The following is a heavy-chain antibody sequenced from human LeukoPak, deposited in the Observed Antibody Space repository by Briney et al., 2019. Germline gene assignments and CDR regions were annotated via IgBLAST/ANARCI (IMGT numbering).Heavy chain of an antibody. CDR3: ASAPYGSGLYYFDS. J-gene: IGHJ4*02. V-gene: IGHV3-74*01. Sequence: PGGSLRLSCEAPGFTFSSYAMSWVRQAPGKGLVWVLRINSDGSSTNYADSVKGRFTISRDNAKNTLYLQMNSLGAEDTAVYYCASAPYGSGLYYFDSWGQGTLVTVSS. D-gene: IGHD3-10*01. CDR1: GFTFSSYA. CDR2: INSDGSST.